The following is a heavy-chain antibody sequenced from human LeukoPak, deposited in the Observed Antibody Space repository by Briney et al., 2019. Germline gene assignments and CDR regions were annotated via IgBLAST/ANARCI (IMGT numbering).Heavy chain of an antibody. CDR2: ISYSGNT. Sequence: SETLSLTCIVSGGSISSRSYYWGWIRQPPGKGLEWIGSISYSGNTYYNPSLKSRVTISVDTSKNQFSLKLSSVTAADTAVYYCARHYRYFQHWGQGTLVTVSS. D-gene: IGHD3-16*02. J-gene: IGHJ1*01. V-gene: IGHV4-39*01. CDR3: ARHYRYFQH. CDR1: GGSISSRSYY.